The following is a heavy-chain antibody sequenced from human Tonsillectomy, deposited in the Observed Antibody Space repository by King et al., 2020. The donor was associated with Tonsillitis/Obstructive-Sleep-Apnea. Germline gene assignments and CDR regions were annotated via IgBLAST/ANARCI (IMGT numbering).Heavy chain of an antibody. D-gene: IGHD1-14*01. CDR2: IIPIFGTA. CDR3: ARAEGPPDHYYYYYYMDV. Sequence: QLVQSGAEVKKPGSSVKVSCKASGGTFSSYAISWVRQAPGQGLEWMGGIIPIFGTANYAQKFQGRVTITADESTSPAYMELSSLRSEDTAVYYCARAEGPPDHYYYYYYMDVWGKGTTVTVSS. V-gene: IGHV1-69*01. CDR1: GGTFSSYA. J-gene: IGHJ6*03.